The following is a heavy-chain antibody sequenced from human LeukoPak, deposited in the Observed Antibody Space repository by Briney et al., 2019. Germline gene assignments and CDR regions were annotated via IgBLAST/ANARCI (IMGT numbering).Heavy chain of an antibody. V-gene: IGHV4-59*01. J-gene: IGHJ4*02. D-gene: IGHD3-10*01. CDR2: IYYSGRT. CDR3: AREVRGLDYYFDY. Sequence: SETLSLTCTVSGGSISSYYWSWIRQPPGKGLEWIGYIYYSGRTNYNPSLKSRVTISIDTSKNQFSLKLRSVTAADTAVYYCAREVRGLDYYFDYWGQGTLVTVSS. CDR1: GGSISSYY.